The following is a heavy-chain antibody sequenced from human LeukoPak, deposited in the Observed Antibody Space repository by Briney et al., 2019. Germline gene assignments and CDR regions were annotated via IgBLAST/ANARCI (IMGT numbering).Heavy chain of an antibody. V-gene: IGHV3-66*01. D-gene: IGHD3-22*01. CDR3: ARGGYDSSGYYWVILVY. CDR2: IYSGGST. CDR1: GFTVSSNY. J-gene: IGHJ4*02. Sequence: GGSLRLSCAASGFTVSSNYMSWVRQAPGKGLEWVSVIYSGGSTYYADSVKGRFTISRDNSKNTLYLQMNSLRAKDTAVYYCARGGYDSSGYYWVILVYWGQGTLVTVSS.